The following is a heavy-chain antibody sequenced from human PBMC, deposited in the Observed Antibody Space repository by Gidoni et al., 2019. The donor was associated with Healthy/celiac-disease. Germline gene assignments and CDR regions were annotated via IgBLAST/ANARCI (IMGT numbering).Heavy chain of an antibody. CDR2: IRSKANSYAT. Sequence: EVQLVESGGGLVQPGGSLKLSCAASGFTFSGSAMHWVRQASGKGLEWVGRIRSKANSYATAYAASVKGRFTISRDDSKNTAYLQMNSLKTEDTAVYYCTTTVTTAYWGQGTLVTVSS. V-gene: IGHV3-73*02. D-gene: IGHD4-17*01. J-gene: IGHJ4*02. CDR3: TTTVTTAY. CDR1: GFTFSGSA.